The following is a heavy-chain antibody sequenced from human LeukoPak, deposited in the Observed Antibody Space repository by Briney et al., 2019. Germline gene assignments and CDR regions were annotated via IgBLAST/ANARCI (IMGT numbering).Heavy chain of an antibody. CDR2: IRSKAYGGTT. CDR1: GFTFSSYW. V-gene: IGHV3-49*04. CDR3: TRPRYYDILTGYQARYYYYGMDV. D-gene: IGHD3-9*01. Sequence: GGSLRLSCAASGFTFSSYWMSWVRQAPGKGLEWVGFIRSKAYGGTTEYAAPVKGRFTISRDDSKSIAYLQMNSLKTEDTAVYYCTRPRYYDILTGYQARYYYYGMDVWGQGTTVTVSS. J-gene: IGHJ6*02.